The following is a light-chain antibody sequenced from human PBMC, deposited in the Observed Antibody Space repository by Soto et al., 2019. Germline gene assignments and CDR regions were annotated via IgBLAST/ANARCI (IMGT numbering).Light chain of an antibody. V-gene: IGKV1-33*01. Sequence: MTQTPLSLSVTPGQPASISCKSSQSLLHSDGNTYLFWYQQKPGKAPKLLIYDASNLETGVPSRFSGSGSGTDFTFTISSLQPEDIATYYCQQYDNLPITFGQGTRLEIK. CDR3: QQYDNLPIT. J-gene: IGKJ5*01. CDR2: DAS. CDR1: QSLLHSDGNTY.